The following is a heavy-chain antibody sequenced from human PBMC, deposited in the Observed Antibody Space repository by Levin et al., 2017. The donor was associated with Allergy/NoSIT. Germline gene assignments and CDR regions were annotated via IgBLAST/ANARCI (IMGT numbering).Heavy chain of an antibody. J-gene: IGHJ4*02. Sequence: GGSLRLSCAASGFIFSTYAMSWVRKAPGKGLEWVSGISGSGGNTYYADSVKGRFTISRDNSKNTLSLQMNSLRAEDTALYYCAKDLRFSSSWSHFDYWGRGTLVTVSS. D-gene: IGHD6-13*01. CDR2: ISGSGGNT. CDR3: AKDLRFSSSWSHFDY. CDR1: GFIFSTYA. V-gene: IGHV3-23*01.